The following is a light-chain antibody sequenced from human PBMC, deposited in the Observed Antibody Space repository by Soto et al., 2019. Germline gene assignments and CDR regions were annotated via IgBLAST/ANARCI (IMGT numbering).Light chain of an antibody. J-gene: IGKJ1*01. CDR1: QSISSN. Sequence: EIVMTQSPATLSVSPGETATLSCRASQSISSNLAWYQQRPGQPPTLLIYGASTRATGIPARFSGSGSGTEFTLTISSLQSEDFAVYYCQQSSNWPRTFGQGTKVDIK. CDR2: GAS. V-gene: IGKV3-15*01. CDR3: QQSSNWPRT.